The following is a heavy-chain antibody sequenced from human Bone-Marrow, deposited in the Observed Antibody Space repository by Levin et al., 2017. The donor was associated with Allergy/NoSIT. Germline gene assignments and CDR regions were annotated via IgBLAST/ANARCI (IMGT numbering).Heavy chain of an antibody. CDR3: AKAGTYYYGSGSYYHYYYYGMDV. Sequence: GGSLRLSCAASGFTFSSYGMHWVRQAPGKGLEWVAVISYDGSNKYYADSVKGRFTISRDNSKNTLYLQMNSLRAEDTAVYYCAKAGTYYYGSGSYYHYYYYGMDVWGQGTTVTVSS. CDR1: GFTFSSYG. V-gene: IGHV3-30*18. D-gene: IGHD3-10*01. J-gene: IGHJ6*02. CDR2: ISYDGSNK.